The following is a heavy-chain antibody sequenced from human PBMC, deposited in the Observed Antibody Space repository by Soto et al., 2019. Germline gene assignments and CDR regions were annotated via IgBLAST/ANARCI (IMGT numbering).Heavy chain of an antibody. CDR3: ARDPGGYSGYDPPDY. V-gene: IGHV1-46*01. Sequence: QVQLVQSGAEVKKPGASVKVSCKASGYTFTSYYMHWVRQAPGQGLEWMGIINPSGGSTSYAQKFKGRVTMTRDTSTSTVYMELSSLRSEDTAVYYCARDPGGYSGYDPPDYWGQGTLVTVSS. J-gene: IGHJ4*02. CDR2: INPSGGST. CDR1: GYTFTSYY. D-gene: IGHD5-12*01.